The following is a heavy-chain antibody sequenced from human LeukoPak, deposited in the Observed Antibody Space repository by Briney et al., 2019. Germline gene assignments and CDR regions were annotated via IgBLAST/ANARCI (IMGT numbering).Heavy chain of an antibody. CDR3: ARGVVSIPSYFDS. CDR2: FYRGDST. Sequence: PGGSLRLSCAASGFSVSSSYMYWVRQAPGKGLEWVSFFYRGDSTYYAESVRGRFTISRDNSKNTLYLLMNSLIPEDTAVYYCARGVVSIPSYFDSWGQGTLVTVSS. D-gene: IGHD2-21*01. CDR1: GFSVSSSY. J-gene: IGHJ4*02. V-gene: IGHV3-53*01.